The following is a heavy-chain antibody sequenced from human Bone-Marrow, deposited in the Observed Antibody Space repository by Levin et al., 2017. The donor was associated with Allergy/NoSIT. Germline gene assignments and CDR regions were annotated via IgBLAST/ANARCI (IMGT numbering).Heavy chain of an antibody. J-gene: IGHJ5*02. CDR1: GDSIRTYD. CDR3: GRFYTSGWNWVDP. Sequence: SETLSLTCTVSGDSIRTYDWSWIRQPPGKGLEWIGNIYHTGSTAFNPSLKSRVTISVDTSNNKLSLKVNSVTAADTAVYYCGRFYTSGWNWVDPWGQGNLVIVSS. CDR2: IYHTGST. V-gene: IGHV4-59*01. D-gene: IGHD6-19*01.